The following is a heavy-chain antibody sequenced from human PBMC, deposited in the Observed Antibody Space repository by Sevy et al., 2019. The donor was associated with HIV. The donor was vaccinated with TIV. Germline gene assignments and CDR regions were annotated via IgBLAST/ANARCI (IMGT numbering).Heavy chain of an antibody. D-gene: IGHD6-13*01. CDR1: GFTFSSYA. Sequence: GGSLRLSCAASGFTFSSYAMHWVRQAPGKGLEWVAVISYDGSNKYYADSVKGRFTISRDNSKNTLYLQMNSLRAEDTAVYYCARAMFRWAAAGTGAFDIWGQGTMVTVSS. CDR3: ARAMFRWAAAGTGAFDI. J-gene: IGHJ3*02. CDR2: ISYDGSNK. V-gene: IGHV3-30-3*01.